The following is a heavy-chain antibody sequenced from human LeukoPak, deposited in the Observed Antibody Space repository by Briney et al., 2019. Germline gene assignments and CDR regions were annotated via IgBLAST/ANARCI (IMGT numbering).Heavy chain of an antibody. CDR3: AKGVRMIVVAPGS. D-gene: IGHD3-22*01. CDR2: VRHDGNNK. Sequence: GGSLRLSCAASGFSFNTYAMHWVRQAPGKGLEWLAFVRHDGNNKYEADSVKGRFTISRDNSKNTVYLQMNSLRSEDTAVYYCAKGVRMIVVAPGSWGQGTLVTVSS. J-gene: IGHJ5*02. CDR1: GFSFNTYA. V-gene: IGHV3-30*02.